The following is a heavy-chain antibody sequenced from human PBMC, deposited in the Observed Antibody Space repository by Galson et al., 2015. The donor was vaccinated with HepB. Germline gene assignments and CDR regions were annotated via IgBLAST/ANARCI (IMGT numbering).Heavy chain of an antibody. Sequence: SLRLSCAASGFNFDDYAMHWVRQAPGKGLEWVSGISWNSNRIVYADSVKGRFTISRDNAEKSLFLHMNGLRPEDTAIYYCVKEGGGVSLIVGNYFDCWGQGTLITVSS. CDR2: ISWNSNRI. D-gene: IGHD2/OR15-2a*01. CDR3: VKEGGGVSLIVGNYFDC. CDR1: GFNFDDYA. V-gene: IGHV3-9*01. J-gene: IGHJ4*02.